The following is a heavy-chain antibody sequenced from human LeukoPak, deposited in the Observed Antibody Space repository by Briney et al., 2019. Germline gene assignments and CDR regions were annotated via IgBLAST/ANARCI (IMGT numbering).Heavy chain of an antibody. CDR1: GFTFSSYA. Sequence: GGSLRLSCAASGFTFSSYAMSWVRQAPGKGLEWVSAITGGGGSTYSADSVKGRFTISRDNCKNTLYLQMNSLRAEDTAVYYCARDGPHLEMEDYYYGMDVWGQGTTVTVSS. V-gene: IGHV3-23*01. CDR3: ARDGPHLEMEDYYYGMDV. D-gene: IGHD5-24*01. J-gene: IGHJ6*02. CDR2: ITGGGGST.